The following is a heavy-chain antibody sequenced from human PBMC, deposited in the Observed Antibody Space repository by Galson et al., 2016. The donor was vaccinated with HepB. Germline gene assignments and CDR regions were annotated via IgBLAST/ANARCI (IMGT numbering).Heavy chain of an antibody. CDR2: LNPGGDSP. V-gene: IGHV1-46*01. D-gene: IGHD6-19*01. CDR3: ARDVSPGIPVAAPFDY. Sequence: SVKVSCKASGYTFTSYYMHWVRQAPGQGLEWMGSLNPGGDSPNYAQKFQGRFTMTRATSTSTVYMELSSLRSDDSAVYYCARDVSPGIPVAAPFDYWGQGTQVTVSS. CDR1: GYTFTSYY. J-gene: IGHJ4*02.